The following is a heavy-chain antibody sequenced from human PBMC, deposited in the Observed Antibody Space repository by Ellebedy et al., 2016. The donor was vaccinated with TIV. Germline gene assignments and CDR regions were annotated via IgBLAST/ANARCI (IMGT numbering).Heavy chain of an antibody. J-gene: IGHJ4*02. CDR1: GGSFSGYY. Sequence: GSLRLSCAVYGGSFSGYYWSWIRQPPGKGLEWIGEINHSGNTNYNPSFKSRVTISVDTSKNQFSLNLNSVTAADTAAYYCARGGTFSHGLWYFDYWGQGTLVTVSS. D-gene: IGHD5-18*01. V-gene: IGHV4-34*01. CDR2: INHSGNT. CDR3: ARGGTFSHGLWYFDY.